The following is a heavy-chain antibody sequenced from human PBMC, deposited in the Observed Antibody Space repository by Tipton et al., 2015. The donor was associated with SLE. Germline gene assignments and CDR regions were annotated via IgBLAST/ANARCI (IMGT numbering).Heavy chain of an antibody. CDR3: ARRLRRGGAFDI. V-gene: IGHV4-59*01. J-gene: IGHJ3*02. Sequence: TLSLTCTVSGGSISSYYWSWIRQPPGKGLEWIGYIYYSGSTNYNPSLKSRVTISVDTSKNQFLLKLSSVTAADTAVYYCARRLRRGGAFDIWGQGTMVTVSS. CDR2: IYYSGST. CDR1: GGSISSYY. D-gene: IGHD4-17*01.